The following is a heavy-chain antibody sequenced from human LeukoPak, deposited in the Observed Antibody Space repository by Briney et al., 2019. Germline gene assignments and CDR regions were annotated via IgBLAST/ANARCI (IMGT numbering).Heavy chain of an antibody. Sequence: GGSLRLSCAASGFTFSDYYMTWIRQAPGKGLEWVSYISSSGSTIYYADSVKSRFTISRDNAKNSLYLQMNSLRAEDTAVYYCARGRAAAGTIYYYYGMDVWGQGTTVTVSS. V-gene: IGHV3-11*01. CDR1: GFTFSDYY. CDR2: ISSSGSTI. CDR3: ARGRAAAGTIYYYYGMDV. D-gene: IGHD6-13*01. J-gene: IGHJ6*02.